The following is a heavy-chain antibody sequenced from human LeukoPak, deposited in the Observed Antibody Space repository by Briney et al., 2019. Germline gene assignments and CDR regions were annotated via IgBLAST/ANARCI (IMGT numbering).Heavy chain of an antibody. CDR2: IIYSGNV. CDR1: SGSISSTSYY. CDR3: VRHFHGSGYVVDF. V-gene: IGHV4-39*01. Sequence: SETLSLTCTVSSGSISSTSYYWGWIRQPPGKGLERIGGIIYSGNVYYNPSLKSRVTISVDMTKNQFSLKLASVTAVDTAVYFCVRHFHGSGYVVDFWGQGTLVTVSS. D-gene: IGHD6-13*01. J-gene: IGHJ4*02.